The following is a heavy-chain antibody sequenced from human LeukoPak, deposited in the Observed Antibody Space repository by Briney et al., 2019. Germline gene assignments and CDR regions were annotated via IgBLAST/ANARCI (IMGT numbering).Heavy chain of an antibody. D-gene: IGHD6-19*01. CDR2: ISSSSSYI. J-gene: IGHJ4*02. CDR3: ARDGGQWLRYFDY. V-gene: IGHV3-21*01. CDR1: GFTFSSYS. Sequence: GGSLRLSCAASGFTFSSYSMNWVRQAPGKGLEWVSSISSSSSYIYYADSVKGRFTISRDNAKNSLYLQMSSLRAEDTAVYYCARDGGQWLRYFDYWGQGTLVTVSS.